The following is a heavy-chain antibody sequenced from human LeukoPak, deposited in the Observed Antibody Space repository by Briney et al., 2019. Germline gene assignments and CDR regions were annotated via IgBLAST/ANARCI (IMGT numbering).Heavy chain of an antibody. J-gene: IGHJ3*02. V-gene: IGHV3-21*01. CDR3: ARQYCSGGSCYVDAFDI. CDR2: ISSSSSYI. Sequence: PGGSLRLSCAASGFTFSSYSMNWVRQALGKGLEWVSSISSSSSYIYYADSVKGRFTISRDNAKNSLYLQMNSLRAEDTAVYYCARQYCSGGSCYVDAFDIWGQGTMVTVSS. D-gene: IGHD2-15*01. CDR1: GFTFSSYS.